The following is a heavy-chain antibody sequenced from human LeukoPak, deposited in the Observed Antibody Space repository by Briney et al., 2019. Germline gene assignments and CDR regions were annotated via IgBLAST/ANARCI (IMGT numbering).Heavy chain of an antibody. Sequence: ASVKVSCKASGYTFTGYYMHWVRQAPGQGLEWMGWINPNSGGTNYAQKFQGRVTMTRDTSISTAYMELSRLRSDDTAVYYCARELSLEGIQLWEFDYWGQGTLVTVSS. V-gene: IGHV1-2*02. D-gene: IGHD5-18*01. J-gene: IGHJ4*02. CDR3: ARELSLEGIQLWEFDY. CDR1: GYTFTGYY. CDR2: INPNSGGT.